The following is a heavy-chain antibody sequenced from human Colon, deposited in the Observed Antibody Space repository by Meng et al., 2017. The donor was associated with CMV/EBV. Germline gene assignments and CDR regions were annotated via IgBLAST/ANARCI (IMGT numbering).Heavy chain of an antibody. J-gene: IGHJ4*02. V-gene: IGHV3-48*03. CDR2: ISGSGSTV. Sequence: GGSLRLSCPASGFSFSNYEMHWVRQAPGKGLEWISYISGSGSTVFYADSVKGRFTVSRDNAKNSLYLQMNSLTAEDTAVYYCARDPFLVREGFDCWGQGTRVTVSS. CDR3: ARDPFLVREGFDC. D-gene: IGHD3-10*01. CDR1: GFSFSNYE.